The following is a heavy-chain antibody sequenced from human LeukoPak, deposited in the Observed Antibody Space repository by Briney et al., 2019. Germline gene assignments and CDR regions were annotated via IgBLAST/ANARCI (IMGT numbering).Heavy chain of an antibody. CDR2: ISSSSAYI. CDR3: ARAGASYAMDV. V-gene: IGHV3-21*01. CDR1: GFTFSNYN. Sequence: GGSLRLSCAASGFTFSNYNMNWVRQAPGKGLEWVSSISSSSAYIYYADSVKGRFTISRDNTKNTLYLQMSSLRDDDTAVYYCARAGASYAMDVWGQGTTVTVS. J-gene: IGHJ6*02. D-gene: IGHD1-14*01.